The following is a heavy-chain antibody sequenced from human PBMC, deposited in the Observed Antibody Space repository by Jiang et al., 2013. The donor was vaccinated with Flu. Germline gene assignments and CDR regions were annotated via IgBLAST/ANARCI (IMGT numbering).Heavy chain of an antibody. J-gene: IGHJ4*02. Sequence: VQLLESGGGLVQPGGSLRLSCAASGFTFSSYAMSWVRQAPGKGLEWVSAISGSGGSTYYADSVKGRFTISRDNSKNTLYLQMNSLRAEDTAVYYCAKDRIPGLRYFDWLFGYWGQGTLVTVSS. D-gene: IGHD3-9*01. CDR1: GFTFSSYA. CDR3: AKDRIPGLRYFDWLFGY. CDR2: ISGSGGST. V-gene: IGHV3-23*01.